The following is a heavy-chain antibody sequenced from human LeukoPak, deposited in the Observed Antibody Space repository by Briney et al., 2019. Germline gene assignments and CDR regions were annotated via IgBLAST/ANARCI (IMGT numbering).Heavy chain of an antibody. J-gene: IGHJ4*02. V-gene: IGHV3-7*05. CDR1: GFTFSNFW. D-gene: IGHD6-19*01. CDR3: AYRSNFEY. Sequence: GGSLRLSCAASGFTFSNFWMSWVRQAPGKGLEWVANIKQDGSEKYYVDSVKGRFTISRDDAKRTVDLQMDNLRAEDTAIYYCAYRSNFEYWGQGALVTVSA. CDR2: IKQDGSEK.